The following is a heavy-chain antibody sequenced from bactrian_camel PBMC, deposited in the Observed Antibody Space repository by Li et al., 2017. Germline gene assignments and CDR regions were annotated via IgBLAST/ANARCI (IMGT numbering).Heavy chain of an antibody. CDR3: AAAYCGDWLIGDGYVKRLSTSSGY. CDR2: VYPGGGSA. J-gene: IGHJ6*01. D-gene: IGHD1*01. Sequence: HVQLVESGGGSVQAGGSLRLTCAASGYTYSNYCVGWFRQAPGKEREGVAAVYPGGGSAYYDSAVKGRFIISQDIAKNALYLEMNSLKFEDTAMYYCAAAYCGDWLIGDGYVKRLSTSSGYWGQGTQVTVS. CDR1: GYTYSNYC. V-gene: IGHV3S1*01.